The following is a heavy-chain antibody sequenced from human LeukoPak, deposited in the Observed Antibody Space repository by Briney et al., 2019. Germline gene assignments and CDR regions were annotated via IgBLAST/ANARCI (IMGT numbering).Heavy chain of an antibody. D-gene: IGHD1-26*01. J-gene: IGHJ3*01. Sequence: SQTLSLTCTVSGGSISSGTYYWSWLRQPAGKELEWIGRIYGSGSTNYNPSLKSRVTISLDTSKNHFSLNLSSVTAADTAVYYCAGLADSVGATMYTFNVWGQGTMVTVSS. CDR1: GGSISSGTYY. CDR3: AGLADSVGATMYTFNV. V-gene: IGHV4-61*02. CDR2: IYGSGST.